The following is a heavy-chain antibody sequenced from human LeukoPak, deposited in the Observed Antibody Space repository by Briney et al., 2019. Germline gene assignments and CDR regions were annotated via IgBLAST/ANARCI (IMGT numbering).Heavy chain of an antibody. CDR1: GGSISSGSYY. J-gene: IGHJ4*02. Sequence: PSETLSLTCTVFGGSISSGSYYWSRIRQPAGKGLEWIGRIYTSGSTNYNPSLKSRVTISVDTSKNQFSLKLSSVTAADTAVYYCARAWGLEHIDYWGQGTLVTVSS. CDR2: IYTSGST. D-gene: IGHD1/OR15-1a*01. CDR3: ARAWGLEHIDY. V-gene: IGHV4-61*02.